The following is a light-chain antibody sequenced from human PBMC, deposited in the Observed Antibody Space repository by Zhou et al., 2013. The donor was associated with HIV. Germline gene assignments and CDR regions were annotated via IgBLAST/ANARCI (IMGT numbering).Light chain of an antibody. Sequence: DIQMTQSPSSLSASVGDRVTITCRASQTISNYLNWYQQKPGKAPTLLIYKASNLQSGVPSRFSGSGSGADFTLTINSLQPEDFATYFCQQSYSVPPTFGQGTQAGD. CDR3: QQSYSVPPT. V-gene: IGKV1-39*01. J-gene: IGKJ2*01. CDR2: KAS. CDR1: QTISNY.